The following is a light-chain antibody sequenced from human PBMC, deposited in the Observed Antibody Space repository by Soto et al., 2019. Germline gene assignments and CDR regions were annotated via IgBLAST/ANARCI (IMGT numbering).Light chain of an antibody. V-gene: IGKV3-20*01. CDR3: QQYGISPFT. CDR2: GAS. Sequence: EVVLTQSPGTLSLSPGARATLSCRASQFVSSTYLAWYQQRPGQAPRLLIYGASSRATGIPDRFSGGGSETDFTLIISRLESEDSAVYYCQQYGISPFTFGGGTKVEI. CDR1: QFVSSTY. J-gene: IGKJ4*01.